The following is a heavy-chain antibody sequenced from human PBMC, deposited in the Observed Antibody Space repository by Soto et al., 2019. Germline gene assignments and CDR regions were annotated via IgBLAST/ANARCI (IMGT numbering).Heavy chain of an antibody. CDR1: GGSFNCYY. CDR2: MYTSGST. J-gene: IGHJ4*02. V-gene: IGHV4-4*07. CDR3: ARGTLMDYYDSSGYYFDY. Sequence: SETLSLTCTVSGGSFNCYYWSWIRQPAGKGLESIGRMYTSGSTNYNPSLKSRVTMSIDTSENQFSLKLTSVTAADTAVYYCARGTLMDYYDSSGYYFDYWGQGTPVTVSS. D-gene: IGHD3-22*01.